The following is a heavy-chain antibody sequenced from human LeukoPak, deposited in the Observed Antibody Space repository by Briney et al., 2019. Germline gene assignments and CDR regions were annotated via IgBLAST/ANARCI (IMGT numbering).Heavy chain of an antibody. Sequence: GGSLRLSCAVSGFTLTNHAMSWVRQAPGKGLEWVSAISGSGGGTYYADSVKGRFTISRDNSKNTLYLQMNSLRAEDTAVYYCAKSSSSYSSSWLVDYWGQGTLVTVSS. J-gene: IGHJ4*02. D-gene: IGHD6-13*01. CDR2: ISGSGGGT. V-gene: IGHV3-23*01. CDR1: GFTLTNHA. CDR3: AKSSSSYSSSWLVDY.